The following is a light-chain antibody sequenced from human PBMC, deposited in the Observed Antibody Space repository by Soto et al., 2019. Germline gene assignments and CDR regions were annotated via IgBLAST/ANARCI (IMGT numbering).Light chain of an antibody. CDR2: TAS. V-gene: IGKV1-9*01. J-gene: IGKJ5*01. CDR1: QGIRSY. Sequence: DIQLTQSPSFLFASVGDRVTITCRASQGIRSYLAWYRQKPGKAPELLIYTASTLQSGVPSRFSGSGSGTEFALTISSLQPEDFATYYCQQLDSYPITFGQGTRLEIK. CDR3: QQLDSYPIT.